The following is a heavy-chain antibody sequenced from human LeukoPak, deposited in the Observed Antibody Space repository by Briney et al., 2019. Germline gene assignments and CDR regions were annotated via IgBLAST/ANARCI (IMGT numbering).Heavy chain of an antibody. Sequence: GGSLRLSCAASGFTFDDYAMHWVRQAPGKGLEWVSGISWNSGSIGYADSVKGRFTISRDNAKNSLYLQMNSLRVEDTAVYYCAKVRGIPSWGQGTLVTVSS. J-gene: IGHJ4*02. CDR1: GFTFDDYA. V-gene: IGHV3-9*01. CDR2: ISWNSGSI. D-gene: IGHD2-15*01. CDR3: AKVRGIPS.